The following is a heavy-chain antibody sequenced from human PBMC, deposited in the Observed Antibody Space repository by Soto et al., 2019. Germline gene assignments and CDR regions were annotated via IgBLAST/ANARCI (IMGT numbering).Heavy chain of an antibody. J-gene: IGHJ6*02. CDR3: AKAEDCISTSCWYYYGMDV. V-gene: IGHV3-30*18. CDR2: ISYDGSNK. Sequence: PGGSLSLSCAASGFTFSSYGMHWVRQAPGKGLEWVAVISYDGSNKYYADSVKGRFTISRDNSKNTLYLQMNSLRAEDTAVYYCAKAEDCISTSCWYYYGMDVWGQGTTVTVSS. CDR1: GFTFSSYG. D-gene: IGHD2-2*01.